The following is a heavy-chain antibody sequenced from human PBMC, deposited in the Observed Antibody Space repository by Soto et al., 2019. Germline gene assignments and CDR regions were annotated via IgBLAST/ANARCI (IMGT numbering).Heavy chain of an antibody. V-gene: IGHV1-69*12. CDR3: ARAPFSTTVTPSAYFQH. CDR2: INPIFGTT. CDR1: GGTFSSYT. D-gene: IGHD4-17*01. Sequence: QVQLVQSGAEVKKPGSSVKVSCKASGGTFSSYTFSWVRQSPGQGLEWMGGINPIFGTTHYAQRFQGRVTITADASTNTAHIGLGRLRSEDRAIYNCARAPFSTTVTPSAYFQHWGQGTLVTVSS. J-gene: IGHJ1*01.